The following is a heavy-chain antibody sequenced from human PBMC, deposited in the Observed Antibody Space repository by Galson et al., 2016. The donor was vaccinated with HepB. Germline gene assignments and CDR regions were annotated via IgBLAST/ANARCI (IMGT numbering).Heavy chain of an antibody. D-gene: IGHD6-6*01. Sequence: ETLSLTCTVSGVSISSGGSYWSWIRQPPGKGPEWIGEINHSGSTNYNPSLRSQVTISVDTSKNQFSLKLNSVTAADTAVYYCAREDSSSVLFFDYWGQGTLVTVSS. CDR3: AREDSSSVLFFDY. J-gene: IGHJ4*02. CDR2: INHSGST. CDR1: GVSISSGGSY. V-gene: IGHV4-39*07.